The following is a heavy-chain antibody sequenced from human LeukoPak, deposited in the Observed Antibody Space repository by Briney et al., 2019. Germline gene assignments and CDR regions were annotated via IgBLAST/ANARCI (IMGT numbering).Heavy chain of an antibody. D-gene: IGHD4-23*01. J-gene: IGHJ4*02. CDR3: ARGRPHGNDY. V-gene: IGHV3-74*01. CDR2: IASDGSST. Sequence: GGSLRLSCAASGFTFSNYWMSWVRQAPGKGLVWVSRIASDGSSTTYADSVKGRFSISRDNAKNTLYLQMNSLRVEDTAVYYCARGRPHGNDYWGQGTLVTVSS. CDR1: GFTFSNYW.